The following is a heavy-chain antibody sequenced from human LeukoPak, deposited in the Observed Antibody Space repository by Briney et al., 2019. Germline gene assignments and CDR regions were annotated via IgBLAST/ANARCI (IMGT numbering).Heavy chain of an antibody. D-gene: IGHD2-2*01. CDR3: ARVESGYCSSTSCYERGYYYYYYMDV. V-gene: IGHV4-59*01. J-gene: IGHJ6*03. Sequence: SETLSLTCTVSGGSISSYYWSWIRQPPAKGLEWIGYIYYSGSTNYNPSLKSRVTISVDTSKNQFSLKLSSVTAADTAVYYCARVESGYCSSTSCYERGYYYYYYMDVWGKGTTVTVSS. CDR1: GGSISSYY. CDR2: IYYSGST.